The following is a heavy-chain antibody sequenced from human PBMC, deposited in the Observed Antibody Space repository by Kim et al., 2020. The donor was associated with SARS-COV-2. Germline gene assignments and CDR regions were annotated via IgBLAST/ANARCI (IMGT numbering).Heavy chain of an antibody. CDR2: ISGSGNRI. D-gene: IGHD4-17*01. Sequence: GGSLRLSCAASGFSFSSYVMSWVRQAPGEGLEWVSGISGSGNRIYYADSVKGRFTISRDNSKNTLYLQMNSLRAEDTALYYCAKESGNDYGDQLDYWGQGTLGTVSS. CDR3: AKESGNDYGDQLDY. V-gene: IGHV3-23*01. J-gene: IGHJ4*02. CDR1: GFSFSSYV.